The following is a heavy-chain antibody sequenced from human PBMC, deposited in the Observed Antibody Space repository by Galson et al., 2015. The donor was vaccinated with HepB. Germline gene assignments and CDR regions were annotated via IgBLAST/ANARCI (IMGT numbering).Heavy chain of an antibody. V-gene: IGHV1-18*01. CDR1: GYTFTSYG. J-gene: IGHJ4*02. CDR2: ISAYNGNT. CDR3: ARDFRAIFGVVIPAQIDY. Sequence: SVKVSCKASGYTFTSYGISWVRQAPGQGLEWMGWISAYNGNTNYAQKLQGRVTMTTDTSTSTAYMELRSLRSDDTAVYYCARDFRAIFGVVIPAQIDYWGQGTLVTVSS. D-gene: IGHD3-3*01.